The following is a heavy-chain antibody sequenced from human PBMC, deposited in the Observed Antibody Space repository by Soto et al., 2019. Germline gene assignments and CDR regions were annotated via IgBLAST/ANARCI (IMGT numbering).Heavy chain of an antibody. CDR2: INHSGST. D-gene: IGHD6-19*01. V-gene: IGHV4-34*01. Sequence: SETLSLTCAVYGGSFSGYYWSWIRQPPGKGLEWIGEINHSGSTNYNPSLKSRVTISVDTSKNQFSLKLSSVTAADTAVYYCARGPGYSSGWYSRGAFDIWGQGTMVTVSS. CDR3: ARGPGYSSGWYSRGAFDI. CDR1: GGSFSGYY. J-gene: IGHJ3*02.